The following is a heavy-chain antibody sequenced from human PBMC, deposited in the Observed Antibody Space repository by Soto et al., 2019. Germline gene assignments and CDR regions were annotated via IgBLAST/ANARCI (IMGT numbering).Heavy chain of an antibody. V-gene: IGHV4-31*03. D-gene: IGHD3-22*01. CDR2: IYYSGST. J-gene: IGHJ4*02. Sequence: PSETLSLTCTVSGGSISSGGYYWSWIRQHPGKGLEWIGYIYYSGSTYYNPSLKSRVTISVDTSKNQFSLKLSSATAADTAVYYCARDPYYYDSSGYYPSGMDYWGQGTLVTVSS. CDR3: ARDPYYYDSSGYYPSGMDY. CDR1: GGSISSGGYY.